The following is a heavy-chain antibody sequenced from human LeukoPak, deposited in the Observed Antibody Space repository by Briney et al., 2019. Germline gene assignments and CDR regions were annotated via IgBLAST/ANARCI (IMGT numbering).Heavy chain of an antibody. CDR3: ARGVGYGDDNQPFDY. V-gene: IGHV3-53*04. Sequence: GGSLRLSCAASGFTVSSNYMSWVRQAPGKGLEWVSVIYSGGGTYYADSVKGRFTISRHNSKNTLYLQMNSLRAEDTAVYYCARGVGYGDDNQPFDYWGQGTLVTVSS. CDR2: IYSGGGT. J-gene: IGHJ4*02. D-gene: IGHD4-17*01. CDR1: GFTVSSNY.